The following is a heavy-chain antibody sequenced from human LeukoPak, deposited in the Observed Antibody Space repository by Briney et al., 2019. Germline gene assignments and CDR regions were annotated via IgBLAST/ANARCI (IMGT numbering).Heavy chain of an antibody. CDR1: GGSISSYY. V-gene: IGHV4-59*12. D-gene: IGHD1-26*01. J-gene: IGHJ4*02. Sequence: PSETLSLTCTVSGGSISSYYWSWIRQPPGKGLEWIGSIYYSGSTYYNPSLESRVTISVDTSKNQFSLKLSSVTAADTAVYYCARGRGSYYDWGQGTLVTVSS. CDR3: ARGRGSYYD. CDR2: IYYSGST.